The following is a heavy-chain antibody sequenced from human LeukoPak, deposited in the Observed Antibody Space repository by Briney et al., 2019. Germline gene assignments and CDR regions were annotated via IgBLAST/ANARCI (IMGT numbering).Heavy chain of an antibody. D-gene: IGHD6-13*01. V-gene: IGHV1-46*01. CDR2: INPSGGST. CDR1: GYTFTSYY. CDR3: ARDRRLIAAAGMSGMDV. J-gene: IGHJ6*02. Sequence: GASVKVSCKASGYTFTSYYMHWVRQAPGQGLEWMGIINPSGGSTSYAQKFQGRVTMTRDTSTSTVYMELSSLRSGDTAVYYCARDRRLIAAAGMSGMDVWGQGTTVTVSS.